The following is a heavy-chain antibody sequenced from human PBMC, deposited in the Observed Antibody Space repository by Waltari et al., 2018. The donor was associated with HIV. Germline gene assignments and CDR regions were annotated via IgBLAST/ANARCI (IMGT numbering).Heavy chain of an antibody. Sequence: QVQLVQSGAEVKKPGSSVKVSCKASGGTFSSYAISWVRQAPGQGLGWMGRIIPILGIANYAQKFQGRVTITADKSTSTAYMELSSLRSEDTAVYYCARASHYYDSSGYCFQHWGQGTLVTVSS. D-gene: IGHD3-22*01. CDR3: ARASHYYDSSGYCFQH. J-gene: IGHJ1*01. CDR2: IIPILGIA. CDR1: GGTFSSYA. V-gene: IGHV1-69*04.